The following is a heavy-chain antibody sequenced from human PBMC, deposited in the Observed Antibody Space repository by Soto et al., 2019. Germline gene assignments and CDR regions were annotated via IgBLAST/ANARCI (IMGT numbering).Heavy chain of an antibody. CDR3: ASAIAVDREARSNYYYYGMDV. D-gene: IGHD6-19*01. J-gene: IGHJ6*02. Sequence: QVQLQESGPGLVKPSETLSLTCTVSGGSVSSGSYYWSWIRQPPGKGLEWIGYIYYSGSTNYNPSLKSRVTISVDTSKNQFSLKLSSVTAADTAVYYCASAIAVDREARSNYYYYGMDVWGQGTTVTVSS. CDR2: IYYSGST. V-gene: IGHV4-61*01. CDR1: GGSVSSGSYY.